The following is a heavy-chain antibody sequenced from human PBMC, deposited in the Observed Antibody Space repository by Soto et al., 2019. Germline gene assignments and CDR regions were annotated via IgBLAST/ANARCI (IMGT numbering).Heavy chain of an antibody. V-gene: IGHV3-30-3*02. CDR1: GFTFSTYA. CDR2: VSYDGSNK. CDR3: AKRGPPWPPDY. J-gene: IGHJ4*02. D-gene: IGHD5-12*01. Sequence: GGSLRLSCAASGFTFSTYAVHWVRQAPGKGLEWVAVVSYDGSNKYYADSVKGRFTISRDNSKNMVWLQMNSLRPDDTAMYYCAKRGPPWPPDYWGQGTLVTVSS.